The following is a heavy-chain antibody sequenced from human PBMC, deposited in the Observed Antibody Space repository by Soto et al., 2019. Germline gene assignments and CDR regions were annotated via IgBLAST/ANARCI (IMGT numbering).Heavy chain of an antibody. CDR3: ARDLLTGYYVQEETTQD. CDR1: GGTFSSYA. D-gene: IGHD3-9*01. CDR2: IIPIFGTA. J-gene: IGHJ4*02. V-gene: IGHV1-69*13. Sequence: EASVKVSCKASGGTFSSYAISWVRQAPGQGLEWMGGIIPIFGTANYAQKFQGRVTITADESTSTAYMELSSLRSEDTAVYYCARDLLTGYYVQEETTQDWGQGTLVTVSS.